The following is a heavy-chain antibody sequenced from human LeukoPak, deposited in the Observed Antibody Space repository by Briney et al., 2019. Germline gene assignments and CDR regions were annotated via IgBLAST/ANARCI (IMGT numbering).Heavy chain of an antibody. CDR2: ISSSGSTI. CDR1: GFTFSGYY. D-gene: IGHD5-18*01. J-gene: IGHJ6*02. Sequence: GGSLRLSCAASGFTFSGYYMSWIRQAPGKGLEWVSYISSSGSTIYYADSVKGRFTISRDNAKNSLYLQMNSLRAEDTAVYYCAADLEIQLWFGVGYGMDVWGQGTTVTVSS. V-gene: IGHV3-11*01. CDR3: AADLEIQLWFGVGYGMDV.